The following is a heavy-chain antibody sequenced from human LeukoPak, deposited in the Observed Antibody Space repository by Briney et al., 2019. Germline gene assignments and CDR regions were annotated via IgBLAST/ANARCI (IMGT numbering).Heavy chain of an antibody. D-gene: IGHD2-15*01. Sequence: GESLTVSCKGSGYSFTSYWISWVRQMPGKGLEWMGRIDPSDSYTNYSPSFQGHVTISADKSISTAYLQWGSLKASDTAMYYCASWRSVAGAFDIWGQGTMVTVSS. J-gene: IGHJ3*02. CDR3: ASWRSVAGAFDI. CDR2: IDPSDSYT. V-gene: IGHV5-10-1*01. CDR1: GYSFTSYW.